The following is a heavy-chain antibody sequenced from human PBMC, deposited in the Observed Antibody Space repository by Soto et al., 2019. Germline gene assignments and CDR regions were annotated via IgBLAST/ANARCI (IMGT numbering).Heavy chain of an antibody. D-gene: IGHD5-12*01. V-gene: IGHV4-34*01. Sequence: SETLSLTCAVYGGSFSGYYWSWIRQPPGKGLEWIGEINHSGSTNYNPSLKSRVTISVDTSKNQFSLKLSSVTAADTAVYYCAREKGTYSAYYMAVWGKGTTDTGSS. J-gene: IGHJ6*03. CDR3: AREKGTYSAYYMAV. CDR2: INHSGST. CDR1: GGSFSGYY.